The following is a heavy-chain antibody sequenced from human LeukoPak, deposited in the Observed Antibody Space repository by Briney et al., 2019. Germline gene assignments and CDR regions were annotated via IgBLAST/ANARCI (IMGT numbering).Heavy chain of an antibody. CDR2: IESKTDGGTT. Sequence: GGSLRLSCAASGFTFSDAWMNWVRQAPGKGLEWVGRIESKTDGGTTDYAAPVKGRFTISRDDSKNTLYLQMNSLKIEDTAVYYCSTTPLGNCKRSTCYSYFDSWGQGTLVTVSS. J-gene: IGHJ4*02. CDR1: GFTFSDAW. V-gene: IGHV3-15*04. CDR3: STTPLGNCKRSTCYSYFDS. D-gene: IGHD2-2*01.